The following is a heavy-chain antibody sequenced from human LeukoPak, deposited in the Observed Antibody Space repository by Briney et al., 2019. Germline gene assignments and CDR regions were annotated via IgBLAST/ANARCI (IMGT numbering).Heavy chain of an antibody. Sequence: PGGSLRLSCAASGFTFSTYEMNWVRQAPGKGLEWVSSISSSSSYIYYADSVKGRFTISRDNAKNSLYLQMNSLRAEDTAVYYCAREPMVTATNYFDYWGQGTLVTVSS. V-gene: IGHV3-21*01. CDR2: ISSSSSYI. CDR1: GFTFSTYE. CDR3: AREPMVTATNYFDY. D-gene: IGHD2-21*02. J-gene: IGHJ4*02.